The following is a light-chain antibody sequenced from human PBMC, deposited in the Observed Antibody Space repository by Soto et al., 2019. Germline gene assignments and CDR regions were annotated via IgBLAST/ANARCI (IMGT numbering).Light chain of an antibody. V-gene: IGKV1-5*01. J-gene: IGKJ1*01. CDR1: QGISSF. CDR2: DAS. Sequence: DIQMTQSPSSLSASVGDRVTITCLASQGISSFLAWYQQKPGKAPKLLIYDASSLESGVPSRFSGSGSGTEFTLTISSLQPDDFATYYCQQYNSYSWTFGQGTKVAI. CDR3: QQYNSYSWT.